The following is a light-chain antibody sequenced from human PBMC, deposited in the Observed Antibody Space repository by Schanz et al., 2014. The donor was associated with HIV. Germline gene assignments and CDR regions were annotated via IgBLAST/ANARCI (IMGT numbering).Light chain of an antibody. J-gene: IGLJ2*01. V-gene: IGLV2-14*03. CDR3: CSYAGSYTF. CDR2: DVN. Sequence: QSALAQPASMSASPGQSITISCVGSSTDIGDDNYVSWYQHHPGTAPKLLIYDVNIRPSGVSDRFAGSKSGNTASLTISGLQAEDEADYYCCSYAGSYTFFGGGTKLTVL. CDR1: STDIGDDNY.